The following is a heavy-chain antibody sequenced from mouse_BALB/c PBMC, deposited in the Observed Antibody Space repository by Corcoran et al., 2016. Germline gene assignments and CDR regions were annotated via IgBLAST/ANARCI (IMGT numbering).Heavy chain of an antibody. Sequence: QIQLVQSGPELKKPGETVKISCKASGYTFTNYGMNWVKQAPGKGLKWMGWINTYTGESTYADDFKGRFAFSLETSASTAYLQINNLKNEDTATYFCARSTNQYWYFDVWGAGTTVTVSS. CDR3: ARSTNQYWYFDV. J-gene: IGHJ1*01. CDR2: INTYTGES. V-gene: IGHV9-3-1*01. CDR1: GYTFTNYG. D-gene: IGHD2-1*01.